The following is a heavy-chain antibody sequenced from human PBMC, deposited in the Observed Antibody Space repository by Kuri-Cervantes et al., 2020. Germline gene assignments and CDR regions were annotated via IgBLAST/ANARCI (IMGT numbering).Heavy chain of an antibody. CDR1: GFTVSSNY. CDR3: ARGNGDITGTTRGMDV. D-gene: IGHD1-7*01. Sequence: GESLKISCAASGFTVSSNYMSWVRQAPGKGLEWVSVIYSGGSTYYADSVKGRFTISRDNSKNTLYLQMKSLRAEDTAVYYCARGNGDITGTTRGMDVWGQGTTVTVSS. J-gene: IGHJ6*02. CDR2: IYSGGST. V-gene: IGHV3-66*01.